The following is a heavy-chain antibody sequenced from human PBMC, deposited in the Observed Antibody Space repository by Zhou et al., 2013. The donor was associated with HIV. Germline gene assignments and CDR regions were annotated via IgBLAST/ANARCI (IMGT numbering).Heavy chain of an antibody. CDR2: ISAYNGNT. CDR3: ARDRTNNDFEGAFDI. CDR1: GYTFSSYG. D-gene: IGHD1-1*01. J-gene: IGHJ3*02. V-gene: IGHV1-18*01. Sequence: QVQVVQSGAEVKKPGASVKVSCKASGYTFSSYGISWVRQAPGQGLEWMGWISAYNGNTNYAQKIQGRVTMTTDESTSTAYMELSSLRSEDTAVYYCARDRTNNDFEGAFDIWGQGTMVTVSS.